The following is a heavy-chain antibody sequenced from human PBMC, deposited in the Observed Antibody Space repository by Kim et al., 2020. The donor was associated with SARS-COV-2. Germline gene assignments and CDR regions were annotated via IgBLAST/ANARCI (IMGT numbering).Heavy chain of an antibody. CDR1: GYTFTSYG. J-gene: IGHJ4*02. CDR2: ISAYNGNT. CDR3: AYSGRSVATAMVDY. Sequence: ASVKVSCKASGYTFTSYGSSWVRQAPGQGLEWMGWISAYNGNTNYAQKLQGRVTMTTDTSTSTAYMELRSLRSDDTAVYYCAYSGRSVATAMVDYWGQGTLVTVSS. V-gene: IGHV1-18*01. D-gene: IGHD5-18*01.